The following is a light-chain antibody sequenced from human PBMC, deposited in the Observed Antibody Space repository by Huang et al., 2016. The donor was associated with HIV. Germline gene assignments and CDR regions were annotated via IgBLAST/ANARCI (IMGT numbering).Light chain of an antibody. Sequence: EVVMTQSPAILSVSPGERATLSCRASQSVTSNLAWYQQKPGQAPRLLIYSASTRATGIPARFSGSGSGTEFTLTISSLQSEDFAVYYCQYYNNWPWWTFGQGTKVEIK. CDR1: QSVTSN. CDR2: SAS. CDR3: QYYNNWPWWT. J-gene: IGKJ1*01. V-gene: IGKV3-15*01.